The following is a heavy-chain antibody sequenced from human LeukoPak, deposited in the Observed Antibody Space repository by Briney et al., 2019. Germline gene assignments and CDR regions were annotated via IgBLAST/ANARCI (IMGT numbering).Heavy chain of an antibody. J-gene: IGHJ3*02. CDR2: IYTSGST. V-gene: IGHV4-61*02. D-gene: IGHD3-22*01. CDR1: GGSISSGSYY. Sequence: SETLSLTCTVSGGSISSGSYYWSWIRQPAGKGLEWIGRIYTSGSTNYNPSLKSRVTISVDPSKNQFSLKLSSVTAADTAVYYCARVATMIDAFDIWGQGTMVTVSS. CDR3: ARVATMIDAFDI.